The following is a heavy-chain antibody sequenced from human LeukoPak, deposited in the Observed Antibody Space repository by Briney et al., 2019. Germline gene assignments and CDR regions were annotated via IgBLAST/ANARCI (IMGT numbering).Heavy chain of an antibody. Sequence: AGSLRLSCAASGFTFSSYAMNWVRQAPGKGLEWVSGTGSTGVSTFYADSVKGRFTVSRDNSKNTLSLQMSSLRAEDTAVYYCAKDPGVVPAHYFDYWGQGTLVTVSS. D-gene: IGHD2-2*01. V-gene: IGHV3-23*01. J-gene: IGHJ4*02. CDR2: TGSTGVST. CDR3: AKDPGVVPAHYFDY. CDR1: GFTFSSYA.